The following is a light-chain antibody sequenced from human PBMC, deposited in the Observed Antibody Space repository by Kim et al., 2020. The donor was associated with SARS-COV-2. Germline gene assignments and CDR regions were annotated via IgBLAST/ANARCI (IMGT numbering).Light chain of an antibody. CDR3: GAWDTSLSIVV. CDR2: DNH. Sequence: GTKVTISCSGSRSNIGNYSVSWYQQLPGTAPRLLIYDNHERPSGIPDRFSGSKSGTTATLGITGLQTGDEADYYCGAWDTSLSIVVFGGGTKVTVL. CDR1: RSNIGNYS. J-gene: IGLJ2*01. V-gene: IGLV1-51*01.